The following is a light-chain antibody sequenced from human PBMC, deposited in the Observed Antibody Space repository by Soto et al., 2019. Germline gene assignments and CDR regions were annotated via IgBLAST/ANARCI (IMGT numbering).Light chain of an antibody. V-gene: IGKV3-11*01. CDR3: QQRYNSWT. CDR1: QSVSSN. J-gene: IGKJ1*01. CDR2: DAS. Sequence: EIVLTQSPATLSLSPGERATLSCRASQSVSSNLAWYQQKPGQAPRLLIYDASNRATGIPARFSGSGSGTDFTLTISSLEPEDFAVYYCQQRYNSWTFGQGTKVEIK.